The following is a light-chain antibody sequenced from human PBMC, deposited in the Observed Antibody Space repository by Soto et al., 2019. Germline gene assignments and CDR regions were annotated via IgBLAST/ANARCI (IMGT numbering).Light chain of an antibody. CDR2: AAS. V-gene: IGKV1-33*01. Sequence: DIQMTQSPSSLSAFVGDRVTITCRASQDISTYVNWYQQKPGKTPNLLIYAASNLETRVPSRFSGSGSGTKFTLTISRLQSEDIGTYYCQQYDNLPVTFGPGTKVNVK. CDR1: QDISTY. CDR3: QQYDNLPVT. J-gene: IGKJ3*01.